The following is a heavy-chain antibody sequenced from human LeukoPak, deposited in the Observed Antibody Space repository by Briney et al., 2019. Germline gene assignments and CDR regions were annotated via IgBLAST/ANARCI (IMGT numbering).Heavy chain of an antibody. CDR2: ISGSGGST. J-gene: IGHJ4*02. CDR1: GFTFSSYA. D-gene: IGHD7-27*01. Sequence: PGGSLRLSCAASGFTFSSYAMSWVRQAPGKGLEWVSAISGSGGSTYYADSVKGRFTISRDNSKNTLYLQMNSLRADDTAVHYCAKDQPITGGIPYYFDYWGQGTLVTVSS. CDR3: AKDQPITGGIPYYFDY. V-gene: IGHV3-23*01.